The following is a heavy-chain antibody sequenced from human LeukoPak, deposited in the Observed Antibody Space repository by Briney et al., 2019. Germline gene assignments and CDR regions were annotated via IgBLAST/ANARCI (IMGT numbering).Heavy chain of an antibody. CDR3: ARDPRGPTGYDSSGRDTFDY. J-gene: IGHJ4*02. Sequence: GGSLRLSCAASGFTFSSYGMSWVRQAPGKGLEWVGVIFFDGTTKYYADSVKGRFTISRDNSRNTLYLQMNSLRPEDTAVYYCARDPRGPTGYDSSGRDTFDYWGQGTLVTVSS. V-gene: IGHV3-30*03. CDR1: GFTFSSYG. D-gene: IGHD3-22*01. CDR2: IFFDGTTK.